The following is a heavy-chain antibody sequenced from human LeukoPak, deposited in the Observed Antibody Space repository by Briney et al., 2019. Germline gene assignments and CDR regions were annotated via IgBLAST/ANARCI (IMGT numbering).Heavy chain of an antibody. Sequence: PGGSLRLSCAASGFTFSNAWMSWVRQAPGKGLEWVSLLYPNGNTYYADSVKGRFTISRDISKNTVSLQMNSLRAEDTAVYYCSRPFRGGDGYKAGYFDYWGQGPLVTVSS. V-gene: IGHV3-53*01. D-gene: IGHD5-24*01. J-gene: IGHJ4*02. CDR3: SRPFRGGDGYKAGYFDY. CDR1: GFTFSNAW. CDR2: LYPNGNT.